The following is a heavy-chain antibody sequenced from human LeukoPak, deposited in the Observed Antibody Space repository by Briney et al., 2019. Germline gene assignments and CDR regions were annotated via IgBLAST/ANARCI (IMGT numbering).Heavy chain of an antibody. CDR2: ITGSGGGT. J-gene: IGHJ4*02. V-gene: IGHV3-23*01. CDR3: AKDPITYDDPSFDY. D-gene: IGHD3-3*01. Sequence: PGGSLRLSCAASGFSFNSNTMSWVRPAPGKGLEWVSAITGSGGGTYYADSVKGRFTISRDNSKNTLYLQLNSLSAEDTAIYYCAKDPITYDDPSFDYWGQGTLVTVSS. CDR1: GFSFNSNT.